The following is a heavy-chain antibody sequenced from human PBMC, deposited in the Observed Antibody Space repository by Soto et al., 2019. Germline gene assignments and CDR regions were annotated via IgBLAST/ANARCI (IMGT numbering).Heavy chain of an antibody. CDR2: INHRGST. Sequence: STTLSLTCVVYGGSFSGYYWSWIRQSPGKGLEWIGGINHRGSTNYNPSLESRVTISVDTSKNQFSLKLPSVTAADTAMYYCARDGFCTSTTCRVGNWFDPWGQGTLVTVSS. CDR3: ARDGFCTSTTCRVGNWFDP. J-gene: IGHJ5*02. D-gene: IGHD2-2*01. CDR1: GGSFSGYY. V-gene: IGHV4-34*01.